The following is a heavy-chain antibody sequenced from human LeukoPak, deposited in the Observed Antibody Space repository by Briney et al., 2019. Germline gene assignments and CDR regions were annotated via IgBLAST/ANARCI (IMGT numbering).Heavy chain of an antibody. CDR1: GYTFTGYY. D-gene: IGHD3-10*01. CDR3: ARAGYYYGSGSYYIFDY. Sequence: ASVKVSCKASGYTFTGYYMHWMRQAPGQGLEWMGWINPNSGGTNYAQKFQGRVTMTRDTSISTAYMELSRLRSDDTAVYHCARAGYYYGSGSYYIFDYWGQGTLVPVSS. J-gene: IGHJ4*02. V-gene: IGHV1-2*02. CDR2: INPNSGGT.